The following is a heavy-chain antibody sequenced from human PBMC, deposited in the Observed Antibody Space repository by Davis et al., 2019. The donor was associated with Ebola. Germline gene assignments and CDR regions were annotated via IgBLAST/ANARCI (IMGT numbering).Heavy chain of an antibody. CDR1: GFTFSSYG. Sequence: PGGSLRLSCAASGFTFSSYGMHWVRQAPGKGLEWVAVISYDGSDKYYADSVKGRFTVSRDNSKNTLYLQMCILRPEDAAMYYCAKDGGQWLVKGLDYWGQGALVTVSS. J-gene: IGHJ4*02. CDR3: AKDGGQWLVKGLDY. D-gene: IGHD6-19*01. CDR2: ISYDGSDK. V-gene: IGHV3-30*18.